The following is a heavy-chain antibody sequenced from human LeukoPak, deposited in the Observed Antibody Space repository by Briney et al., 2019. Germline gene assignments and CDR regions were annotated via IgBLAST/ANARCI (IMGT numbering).Heavy chain of an antibody. CDR3: ARGAGYSSDNAHDAFDI. D-gene: IGHD6-19*01. Sequence: PGGSLRLSCAASGFTFSSYDMHWVRQATGKGLEWVSAIGTAGDPYYPGSVKGRFTISRENAKNSLYLQMNSLRVGDTAVYYCARGAGYSSDNAHDAFDIWGQGTMVTVSS. V-gene: IGHV3-13*05. J-gene: IGHJ3*02. CDR1: GFTFSSYD. CDR2: IGTAGDP.